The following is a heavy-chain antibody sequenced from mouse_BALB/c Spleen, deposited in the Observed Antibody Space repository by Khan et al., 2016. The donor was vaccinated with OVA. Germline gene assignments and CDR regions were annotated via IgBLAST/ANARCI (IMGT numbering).Heavy chain of an antibody. CDR3: ARVYGGDFDY. D-gene: IGHD1-1*01. J-gene: IGHJ2*02. V-gene: IGHV3-2*02. CDR2: ISYSGNT. Sequence: VQLKESGPGLVKPSQSLSLTCTVTGYSITSDYAWNWIRQFPGNKLEWMGFISYSGNTKYNPSLKSRFSITRDTSKNQFFLQLNSVTTEDTATYYCARVYGGDFDYWGQGTSLTVFS. CDR1: GYSITSDYA.